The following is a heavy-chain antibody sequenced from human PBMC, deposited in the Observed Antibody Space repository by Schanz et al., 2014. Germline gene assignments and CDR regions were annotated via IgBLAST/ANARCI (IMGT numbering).Heavy chain of an antibody. CDR1: GFTFSSYG. Sequence: QVQLVESGGGVVQPGGSLRLSCAASGFTFSSYGMHWVRQAPGKGLEWVTFIRFDGSDKYYADSVKGRFSVSRDNSKNTVYLHMNSLRDEDTAVYYCARAGCINGACKYGMDVWGQGTTVTVSS. D-gene: IGHD2-8*01. V-gene: IGHV3-30*02. CDR3: ARAGCINGACKYGMDV. CDR2: IRFDGSDK. J-gene: IGHJ6*02.